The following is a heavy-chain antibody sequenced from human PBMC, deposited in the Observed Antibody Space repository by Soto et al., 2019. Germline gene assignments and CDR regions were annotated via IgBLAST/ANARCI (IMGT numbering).Heavy chain of an antibody. CDR1: GYTFTSYY. D-gene: IGHD3-22*01. V-gene: IGHV1-46*01. CDR3: AREIPQDVTMIVVVISPYFDY. J-gene: IGHJ4*02. Sequence: ASVKVSCKASGYTFTSYYMHWVRQAPGQGLEWMGIINPSGGSTSYAQKFQGRVTMTRDTSTSTVYMELSSLRSEDTAVYYCAREIPQDVTMIVVVISPYFDYWGQGTLVTVSS. CDR2: INPSGGST.